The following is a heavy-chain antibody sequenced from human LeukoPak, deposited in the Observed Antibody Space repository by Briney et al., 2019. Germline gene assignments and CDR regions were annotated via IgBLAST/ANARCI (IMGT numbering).Heavy chain of an antibody. Sequence: GESLKISCKGSGYPFTKYWIAWVRQMPGKGLEWMGIIYPGDSDTRYSPSFQGQVTISADKSISTAYLQWSSLKASDTAMYYCARGIIVVVPAAIPYAFDIWGQGTMITVSS. D-gene: IGHD2-2*02. CDR3: ARGIIVVVPAAIPYAFDI. CDR1: GYPFTKYW. J-gene: IGHJ3*02. CDR2: IYPGDSDT. V-gene: IGHV5-51*01.